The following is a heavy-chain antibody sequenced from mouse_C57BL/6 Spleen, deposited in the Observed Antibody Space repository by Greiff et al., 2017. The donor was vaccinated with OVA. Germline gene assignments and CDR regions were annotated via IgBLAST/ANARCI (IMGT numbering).Heavy chain of an antibody. CDR2: IHPNSGST. CDR3: ASAYGNYTFDY. D-gene: IGHD2-1*01. V-gene: IGHV1-64*01. CDR1: GYTFTSYW. Sequence: QVQLQQPGAELVKPGASVKLSCKASGYTFTSYWMHWVKQRPGQGLEWIGMIHPNSGSTNYNEKFKSKATLTVDKSSSTAYMQLSSLTSEDSAVYYGASAYGNYTFDYWGKGTTLTVSS. J-gene: IGHJ2*01.